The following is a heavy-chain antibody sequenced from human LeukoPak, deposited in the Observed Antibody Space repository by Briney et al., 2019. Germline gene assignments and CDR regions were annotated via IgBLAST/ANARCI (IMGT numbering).Heavy chain of an antibody. V-gene: IGHV3-7*04. CDR3: ARSGTTMTGDELDI. CDR2: IKQDASEK. J-gene: IGHJ3*02. D-gene: IGHD4-17*01. Sequence: GGSLRLSCAASGFTLSLYWMSWVRQAPGRGLEWVASIKQDASEKWYVDSVKGRFTISRDNAKNSLNLQMNSLRAGDTAVYYCARSGTTMTGDELDIWGQGTMVTVSS. CDR1: GFTLSLYW.